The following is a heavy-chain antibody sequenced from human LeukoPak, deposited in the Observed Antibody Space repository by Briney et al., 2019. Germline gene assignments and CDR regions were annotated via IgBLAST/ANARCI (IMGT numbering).Heavy chain of an antibody. CDR1: GYTFTVYY. D-gene: IGHD4-23*01. CDR3: ARHPGKVTNDWYFDL. J-gene: IGHJ2*01. V-gene: IGHV1-2*02. Sequence: ASVTVSCTASGYTFTVYYMYWVRQAPGPGLEWMGWINPISGGTNYAQKFQGRVTMTRDTSITTAYMELSRLSSDDTAVYYCARHPGKVTNDWYFDLWGRGTLVTVSS. CDR2: INPISGGT.